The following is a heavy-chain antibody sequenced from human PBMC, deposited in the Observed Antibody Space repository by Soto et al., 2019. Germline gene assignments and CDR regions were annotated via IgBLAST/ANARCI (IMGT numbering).Heavy chain of an antibody. Sequence: QLQLQESGPGLVKPSETLSLTCTVSGGSISTSSYYWGWIRQPPGKGLEWIGSIYYSGSTYYNPALXSXAXLXXDTAKHQFSLKLSSVTAADTAVYYCARDYESSGDYWGQGTLVTVSS. V-gene: IGHV4-39*01. CDR2: IYYSGST. CDR1: GGSISTSSYY. D-gene: IGHD3-22*01. CDR3: ARDYESSGDY. J-gene: IGHJ4*02.